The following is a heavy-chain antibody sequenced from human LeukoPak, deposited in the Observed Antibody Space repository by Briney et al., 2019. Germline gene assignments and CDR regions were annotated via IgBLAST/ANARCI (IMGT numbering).Heavy chain of an antibody. J-gene: IGHJ4*02. V-gene: IGHV3-30*18. D-gene: IGHD5-18*01. CDR1: GFTFSSYG. Sequence: GGSLRLSCAASGFTFSSYGMHWVRQAPGKGLEWVAVISYDGSNKYYADSVKGRFTISRDNSKNTLYLQMNSLRAEDTAVYYCAKDRYSYAFEYSDSWGQGTLVTVSS. CDR3: AKDRYSYAFEYSDS. CDR2: ISYDGSNK.